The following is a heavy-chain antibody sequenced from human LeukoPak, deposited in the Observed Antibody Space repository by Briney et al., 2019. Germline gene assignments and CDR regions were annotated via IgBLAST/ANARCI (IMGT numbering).Heavy chain of an antibody. CDR1: GYTFTSYR. J-gene: IGHJ5*02. CDR3: ARVGPHGYCSGGSCYTLPWWFDP. V-gene: IGHV1-18*01. CDR2: ISAYNGDT. D-gene: IGHD2-15*01. Sequence: ASVKDSCKASGYTFTSYRISSVRPAPGQGLEWMGRISAYNGDTNYAQKLRSTVTMTTDTSTSTASMELRSLRSDDTAVYYCARVGPHGYCSGGSCYTLPWWFDPWGEGTLVTVSS.